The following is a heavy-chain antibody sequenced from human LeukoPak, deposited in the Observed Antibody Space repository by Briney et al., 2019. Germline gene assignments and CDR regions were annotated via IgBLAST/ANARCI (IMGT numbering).Heavy chain of an antibody. J-gene: IGHJ4*02. Sequence: EASVKVSCKASGYTFTGYYMYWVRQAPGQGLEWMGWINPYSGATNYAQKFQGRVTMTRDTSISTAYMDLSSLKSDDTAVYYCARAHIGNDLFIDYWGQGTLVTVSS. CDR3: ARAHIGNDLFIDY. CDR1: GYTFTGYY. CDR2: INPYSGAT. D-gene: IGHD2-21*01. V-gene: IGHV1-2*02.